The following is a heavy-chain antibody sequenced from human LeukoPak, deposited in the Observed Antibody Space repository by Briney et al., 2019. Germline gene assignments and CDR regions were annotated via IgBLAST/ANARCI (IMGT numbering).Heavy chain of an antibody. CDR1: GFTFSDYY. Sequence: GGSLRLSCAASGFTFSDYYMSWIRQAPGMGLEWISYISRSGITIKYADSVKGRFTISRDNAKNSLYLQMNSLRAEDTAVYYCARDYYDSSGYYYFDYWGQGTLVTVSS. CDR2: ISRSGITI. D-gene: IGHD3-22*01. CDR3: ARDYYDSSGYYYFDY. V-gene: IGHV3-11*04. J-gene: IGHJ4*02.